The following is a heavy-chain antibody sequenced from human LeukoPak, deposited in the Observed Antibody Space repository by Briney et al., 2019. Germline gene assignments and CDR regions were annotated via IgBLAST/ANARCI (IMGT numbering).Heavy chain of an antibody. D-gene: IGHD3-16*01. J-gene: IGHJ6*03. Sequence: ASVKVSCKASGYTFTGYYMHWVRQAPGQGLEWMGWINPNGGDTHYAQKFQGRVTLTRDTSISTAYMKLSRLRSDDTAVYYCARGGGDSYYYYMDVWGKGTTVTVSS. V-gene: IGHV1-2*02. CDR2: INPNGGDT. CDR1: GYTFTGYY. CDR3: ARGGGDSYYYYMDV.